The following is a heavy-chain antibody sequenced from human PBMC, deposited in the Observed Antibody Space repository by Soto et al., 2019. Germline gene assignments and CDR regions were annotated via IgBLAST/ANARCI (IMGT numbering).Heavy chain of an antibody. D-gene: IGHD1-26*01. Sequence: EVQLLESGGDLVQPGGSLRLSCLASGFTFTGYVMSWVRQAPGKGLEWLSSIRGSSDNTYYADSVKGRFTISRDNSKNTFYLHMNSLSAEDTAIYYCAKVGTINSWDMWFDSWGQGTLVTVSS. V-gene: IGHV3-23*01. J-gene: IGHJ5*01. CDR1: GFTFTGYV. CDR3: AKVGTINSWDMWFDS. CDR2: IRGSSDNT.